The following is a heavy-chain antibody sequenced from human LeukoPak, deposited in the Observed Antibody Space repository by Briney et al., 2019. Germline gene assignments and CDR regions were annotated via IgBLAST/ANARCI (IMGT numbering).Heavy chain of an antibody. D-gene: IGHD3-16*01. Sequence: GASVKASCKASGYTFTSYGISWVRQAPGQGLEWMGWISAYNGKPKYGQKFQGRLTMTTDTSTTTAYMELRSLRSNDTAVYFCARDNAGGEFIAGQLDPWGQGTLVTVAS. CDR2: ISAYNGKP. CDR1: GYTFTSYG. J-gene: IGHJ5*02. CDR3: ARDNAGGEFIAGQLDP. V-gene: IGHV1-18*01.